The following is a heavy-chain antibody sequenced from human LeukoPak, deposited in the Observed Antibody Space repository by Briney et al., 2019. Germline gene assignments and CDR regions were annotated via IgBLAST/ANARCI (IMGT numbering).Heavy chain of an antibody. Sequence: GGSLRLSCAASGFTFSSYSMNWVRQAPGKGLEWVSYISSSSSTIYYADSVKGRFTISRDNAKNSVYLQMNSLRAEDTAVYYCARDPSVGYSGYDYLFDYWGQGTLVTVSS. CDR1: GFTFSSYS. V-gene: IGHV3-48*04. CDR2: ISSSSSTI. CDR3: ARDPSVGYSGYDYLFDY. D-gene: IGHD5-12*01. J-gene: IGHJ4*02.